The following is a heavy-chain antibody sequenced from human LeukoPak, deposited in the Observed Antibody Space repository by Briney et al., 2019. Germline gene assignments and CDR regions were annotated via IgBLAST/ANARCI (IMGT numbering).Heavy chain of an antibody. J-gene: IGHJ5*02. D-gene: IGHD5-12*01. V-gene: IGHV4-34*01. Sequence: SETLSLTCGVYGGSFSGYYWSWIRQPPGKGLEWIGEINHSGSTNYNPSLKSRVTISVDTSKHQFSLKLSSVTAADTAVYYCARNCVDIVAATGGRWFDPWGQGTQVTVSS. CDR2: INHSGST. CDR3: ARNCVDIVAATGGRWFDP. CDR1: GGSFSGYY.